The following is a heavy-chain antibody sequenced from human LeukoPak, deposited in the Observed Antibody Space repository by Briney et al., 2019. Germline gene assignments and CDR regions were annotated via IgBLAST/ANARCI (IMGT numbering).Heavy chain of an antibody. V-gene: IGHV3-21*01. J-gene: IGHJ3*02. CDR2: ISSSSSYI. D-gene: IGHD4-17*01. CDR3: ARSDYGDYPGAFDI. CDR1: GFTFSSYS. Sequence: GGSLRLSCAASGFTFSSYSMNWVRQAPGKGLEWVSSISSSSSYIYHADSVKGRFTISRDNAKNSLYLQMNSLRAEDTAVYYCARSDYGDYPGAFDIWGQGTMVTVSS.